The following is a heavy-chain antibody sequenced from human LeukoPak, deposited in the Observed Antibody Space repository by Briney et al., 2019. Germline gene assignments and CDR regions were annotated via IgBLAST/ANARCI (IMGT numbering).Heavy chain of an antibody. CDR1: GGSISSHY. J-gene: IGHJ3*02. D-gene: IGHD3-9*01. Sequence: PSENLSLTCTVSGGSISSHYWSWIRQPPGKGLEWIGSIYYSGSTNYNPSLESRVTISLDTSKTQFSLKLSSVTAADTAMYYCARYFDWSDGFDIWGQGTMVTVSS. CDR2: IYYSGST. CDR3: ARYFDWSDGFDI. V-gene: IGHV4-59*11.